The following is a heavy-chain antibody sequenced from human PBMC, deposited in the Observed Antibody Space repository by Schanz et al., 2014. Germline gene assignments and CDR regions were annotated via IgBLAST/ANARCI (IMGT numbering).Heavy chain of an antibody. CDR2: ISATSAKI. D-gene: IGHD1-26*01. CDR1: GFPVSAYS. J-gene: IGHJ4*02. V-gene: IGHV3-21*05. Sequence: EVQVVESGGCLVRPGGSLRLSCSGFPVSAYSANWVRQAPGKGLEWVSYISATSAKIDYADSVQGRFTISRDNAKNSLYLQMSSLRDEDTAVYYCAKDPSYGSDWVKYLDHWGQGTLLIVSS. CDR3: AKDPSYGSDWVKYLDH.